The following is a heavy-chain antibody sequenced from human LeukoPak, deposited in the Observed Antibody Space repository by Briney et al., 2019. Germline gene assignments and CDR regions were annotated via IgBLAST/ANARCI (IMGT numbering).Heavy chain of an antibody. V-gene: IGHV3-74*01. CDR2: INSDGRST. CDR1: GFTFSSYW. CDR3: AREYYYDNYFDY. D-gene: IGHD3-22*01. Sequence: PGGSLRLSCAASGFTFSSYWMHWVRQAPGKGLVWVSRINSDGRSTTYADSVKGRFTISRDNAKNTLYLQMNSLRAEDTAVYYCAREYYYDNYFDYWGQGALVIVSS. J-gene: IGHJ4*02.